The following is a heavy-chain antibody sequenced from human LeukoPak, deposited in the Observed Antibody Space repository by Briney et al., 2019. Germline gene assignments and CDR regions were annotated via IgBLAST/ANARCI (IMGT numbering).Heavy chain of an antibody. D-gene: IGHD3-9*01. V-gene: IGHV4-30-2*01. CDR2: IYHSGST. CDR1: GGSISSGGCY. Sequence: PSQTLSLTCTVSGGSISSGGCYWSWIRQPPGKSLEWIGYIYHSGSTYYNPSLKSRVTISVDRSKNQFSLKLSSVTAADTAVYYCASYDILTGCLFDYWGQGTLVTVSS. J-gene: IGHJ4*02. CDR3: ASYDILTGCLFDY.